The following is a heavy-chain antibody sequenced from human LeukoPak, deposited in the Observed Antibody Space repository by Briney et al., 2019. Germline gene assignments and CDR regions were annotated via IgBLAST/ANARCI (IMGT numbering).Heavy chain of an antibody. Sequence: GASVKVSCTASGYTFTNYDINWVRQATGQGLEWMAWMNPNSGNTGYAQQFQGRATITWDTSISTAYMELSSLRSEDTAVYYCARFEGGAAKDDRLDYWGQGTLVTVSS. CDR1: GYTFTNYD. CDR2: MNPNSGNT. CDR3: ARFEGGAAKDDRLDY. V-gene: IGHV1-8*03. J-gene: IGHJ4*02. D-gene: IGHD3-16*01.